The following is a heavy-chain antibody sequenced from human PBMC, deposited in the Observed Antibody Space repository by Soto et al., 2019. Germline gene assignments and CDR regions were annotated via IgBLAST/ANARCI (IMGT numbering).Heavy chain of an antibody. CDR2: INPNSGGT. CDR3: ARGGAERKYNWFDP. CDR1: GYTFTGYY. J-gene: IGHJ5*02. V-gene: IGHV1-2*04. D-gene: IGHD1-1*01. Sequence: QVQLVQSGAEVKKPGASVKVSCKASGYTFTGYYMHWVRQAPGQGLEWMGWINPNSGGTNNAQKFQGWVTMTRDTSISIAYMELSRLRSDDTAVYYCARGGAERKYNWFDPWGQGTLVTVSS.